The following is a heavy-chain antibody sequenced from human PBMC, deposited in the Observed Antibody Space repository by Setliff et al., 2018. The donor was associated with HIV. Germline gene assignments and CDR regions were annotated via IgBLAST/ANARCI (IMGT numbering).Heavy chain of an antibody. V-gene: IGHV1-18*01. CDR3: ARSGWTNYVVSPPSAMDV. D-gene: IGHD3-16*01. CDR1: GYIFTRSG. J-gene: IGHJ6*02. CDR2: ISAYNGNT. Sequence: ASVKVSCKASGYIFTRSGFNWVRQAPGQGLEWIGWISAYNGNTYSAQKFQGRVTMTTDSSTSTAYMELRSLRSDDTAMYYYARSGWTNYVVSPPSAMDVWGQGTTVTVSS.